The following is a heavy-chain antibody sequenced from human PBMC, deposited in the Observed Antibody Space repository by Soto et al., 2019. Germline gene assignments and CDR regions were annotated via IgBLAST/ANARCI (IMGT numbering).Heavy chain of an antibody. CDR2: ISSSSSTI. CDR3: ARDREQMVVAATHDY. Sequence: EVQLVESGGGLVQPGGSLRLSCAASGFTFSSYSMNWVRQAPGKGLEWVSYISSSSSTIYYADSVKGRFTISRDNAKNSRYLQMNSLRAEDTAVYYCARDREQMVVAATHDYWGQGTLVTVSS. V-gene: IGHV3-48*01. J-gene: IGHJ4*02. CDR1: GFTFSSYS. D-gene: IGHD2-15*01.